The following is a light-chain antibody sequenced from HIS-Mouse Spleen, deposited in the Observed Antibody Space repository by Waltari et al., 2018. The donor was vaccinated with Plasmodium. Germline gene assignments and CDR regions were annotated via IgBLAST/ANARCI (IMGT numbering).Light chain of an antibody. CDR3: QSADSSGTYV. CDR2: KDS. J-gene: IGLJ1*01. CDR1: ALPTQY. V-gene: IGLV3-25*03. Sequence: SYELTQPPSVSVSPGQTARITCPGDALPTQYAYWYQKKPGQAPVLVIYKDSERPSGIPERFSGSSSGTTVTLTISGVQAEDEADYYCQSADSSGTYVFGTGTKVTVL.